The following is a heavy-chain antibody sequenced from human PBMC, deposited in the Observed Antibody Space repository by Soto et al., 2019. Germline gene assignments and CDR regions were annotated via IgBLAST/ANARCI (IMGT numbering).Heavy chain of an antibody. CDR1: GFTFSSYS. J-gene: IGHJ3*02. V-gene: IGHV3-21*01. D-gene: IGHD3-10*01. Sequence: EVQLVESGGGLVKPGGSLRLSCAASGFTFSSYSMNWVRQAPGKGLEWVSSISSSSSYIYYADSVKGTFTISRDKAKNSLYLQMNSLRAEDTAVYYCARDFGLLWFGELLDKETDAFDIWGQGTMVTVSS. CDR3: ARDFGLLWFGELLDKETDAFDI. CDR2: ISSSSSYI.